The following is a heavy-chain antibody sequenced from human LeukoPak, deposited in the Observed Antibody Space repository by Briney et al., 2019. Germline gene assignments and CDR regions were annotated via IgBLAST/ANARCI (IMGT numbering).Heavy chain of an antibody. CDR2: MNPNSGNT. CDR3: ARDNFGVGPYDF. V-gene: IGHV1-8*01. J-gene: IGHJ4*02. Sequence: ASVKVSCKASGYTFTSYDINWVRQATGQGLEWMGWMNPNSGNTGYAQKFQGRVTMTRNTSISTAYMELSSLRSEDTAVYFCARDNFGVGPYDFWGQGTLVTVSS. CDR1: GYTFTSYD. D-gene: IGHD3-3*01.